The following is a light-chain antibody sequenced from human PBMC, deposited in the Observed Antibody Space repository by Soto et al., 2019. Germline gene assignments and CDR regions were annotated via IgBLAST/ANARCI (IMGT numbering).Light chain of an antibody. V-gene: IGLV2-14*01. Sequence: QSALTQPASVSGSPGQSITISCTGTSSDVGYYNYVSWHQQHPGKAPKLIISEVTNRPSGVSNRFSGSKSGNTASLTISGLQAEDEADYYCSSYTTSTTWVFGGGTKLTVL. J-gene: IGLJ3*02. CDR2: EVT. CDR1: SSDVGYYNY. CDR3: SSYTTSTTWV.